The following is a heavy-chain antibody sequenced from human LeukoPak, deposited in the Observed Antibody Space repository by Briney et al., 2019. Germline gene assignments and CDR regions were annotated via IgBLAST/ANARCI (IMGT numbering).Heavy chain of an antibody. Sequence: GGSLRLSCAASRFTFSSYAMSWVRQAPGKGLEWVSAISGSGGSTYYADSVKGRFTISRDNSKNTLYLQMNSLRAEDTAVYYCAYSYSSGWHFDYWGQGTLVTVSS. J-gene: IGHJ4*02. V-gene: IGHV3-23*01. CDR1: RFTFSSYA. CDR2: ISGSGGST. D-gene: IGHD6-19*01. CDR3: AYSYSSGWHFDY.